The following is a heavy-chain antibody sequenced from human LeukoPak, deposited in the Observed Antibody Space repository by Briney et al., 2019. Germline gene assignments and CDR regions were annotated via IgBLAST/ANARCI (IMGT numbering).Heavy chain of an antibody. V-gene: IGHV3-30-3*01. J-gene: IGHJ4*02. CDR3: ARDRPIGGVPAATSYYFDY. Sequence: PGRSLRLSCAASGFTFSSYAMHWVRQAPGKGLEWVAVISYDGSNKYYADSVKGRFTISRDNSKNTLYLQMNSLRAEDTAVYYCARDRPIGGVPAATSYYFDYWGQGTLVTVSS. CDR1: GFTFSSYA. CDR2: ISYDGSNK. D-gene: IGHD2-2*01.